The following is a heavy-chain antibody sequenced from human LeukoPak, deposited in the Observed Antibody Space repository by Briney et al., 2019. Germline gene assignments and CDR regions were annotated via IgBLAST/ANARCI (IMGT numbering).Heavy chain of an antibody. D-gene: IGHD1-7*01. CDR2: INHSGST. Sequence: SETLSLTCAVYGGSFSGYYWSWIRQPPGKGLEWIGEINHSGSTNYNPSLKSRVTIPVDTSKNQFSLKLSSVTAADTAVYYCARELRDAFDIWGQGTMVTVSS. CDR3: ARELRDAFDI. V-gene: IGHV4-34*01. J-gene: IGHJ3*02. CDR1: GGSFSGYY.